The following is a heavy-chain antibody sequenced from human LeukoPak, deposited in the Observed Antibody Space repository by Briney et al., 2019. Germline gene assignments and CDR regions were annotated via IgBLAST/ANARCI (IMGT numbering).Heavy chain of an antibody. CDR1: GYTFTSYG. J-gene: IGHJ4*02. D-gene: IGHD2-21*02. Sequence: ASVKVSCKTSGYTFTSYGISWVRQAPGQGLEWMGWISAYNGNTNYAQNLQGRVTMTTDTSTSTTYMELRSLRSDDTAVYYCARDASPLAYCGGDCYVYFDYWGQGTLVTVSS. CDR2: ISAYNGNT. V-gene: IGHV1-18*01. CDR3: ARDASPLAYCGGDCYVYFDY.